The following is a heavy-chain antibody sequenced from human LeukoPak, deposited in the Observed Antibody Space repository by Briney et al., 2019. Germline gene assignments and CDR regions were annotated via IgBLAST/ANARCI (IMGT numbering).Heavy chain of an antibody. CDR3: ARDSEYYGSGSYYSIPGLFDY. J-gene: IGHJ4*02. Sequence: GASVKVSCKASGGTFSSYAISWVRQAPGQGLEWMGRIIPILGIANYAQKFQGRVTITADKSTSTAYMEPSSLRSEDTAVYYCARDSEYYGSGSYYSIPGLFDYWGQGTLVTVSS. CDR1: GGTFSSYA. V-gene: IGHV1-69*04. D-gene: IGHD3-10*01. CDR2: IIPILGIA.